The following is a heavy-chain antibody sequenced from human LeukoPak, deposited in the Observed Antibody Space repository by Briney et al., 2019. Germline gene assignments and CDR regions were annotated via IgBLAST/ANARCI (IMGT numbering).Heavy chain of an antibody. CDR1: GFTFKNHG. D-gene: IGHD6-13*01. J-gene: IGHJ4*02. CDR2: IWFDGSNK. V-gene: IGHV3-33*01. Sequence: GGSLRLSCAASGFTFKNHGMYWVRQPPGKGLEWVAVIWFDGSNKYYAEAVQGRFTISRDNSRNILSLQMDSVRVENTAVYYCVRWGPGAAVDYWGQGTQVTVSS. CDR3: VRWGPGAAVDY.